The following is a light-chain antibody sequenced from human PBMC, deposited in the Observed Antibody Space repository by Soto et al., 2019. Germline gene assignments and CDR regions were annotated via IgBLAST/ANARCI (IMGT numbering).Light chain of an antibody. J-gene: IGLJ1*01. Sequence: QSALTQPASVSGSPGQSVTISCTGTRSDVGGFAYVSWYQQHPGKAPKLVIFEVNNRPSGISNRFFGSKSDNTASLTISGLQAEDEADYYCSSFTSGTSRYVFGTGTKVTVL. CDR3: SSFTSGTSRYV. V-gene: IGLV2-14*01. CDR2: EVN. CDR1: RSDVGGFAY.